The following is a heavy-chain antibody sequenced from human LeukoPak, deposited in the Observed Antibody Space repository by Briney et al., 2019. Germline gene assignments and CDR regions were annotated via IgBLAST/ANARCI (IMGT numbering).Heavy chain of an antibody. CDR3: ARGFVQLQNWFDP. V-gene: IGHV4-4*09. CDR1: GGSISSYY. Sequence: SETLSLTCTVSGGSISSYYWSWIRQPPGKGLEWIGYIYTSGSTNYNPSLKSRVTISVDTSKNQFSLKLSSVTAADTAVYYCARGFVQLQNWFDPWGQGTLVTVSS. CDR2: IYTSGST. D-gene: IGHD2-2*01. J-gene: IGHJ5*02.